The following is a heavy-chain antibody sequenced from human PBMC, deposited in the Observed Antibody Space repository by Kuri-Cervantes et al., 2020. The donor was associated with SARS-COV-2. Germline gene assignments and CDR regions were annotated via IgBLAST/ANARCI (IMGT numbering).Heavy chain of an antibody. CDR3: AKDHYGGNAAFDI. J-gene: IGHJ3*02. Sequence: GGSLRLSCVASGFTFSNYAMSWVRQAPGKGLEWVSGISGSGGSTYYADSVKGRFTISRDNSKNTLYLQMNSLRAEDTAVYYCAKDHYGGNAAFDIWGQGTMVTVSS. CDR1: GFTFSNYA. D-gene: IGHD4-23*01. CDR2: ISGSGGST. V-gene: IGHV3-23*01.